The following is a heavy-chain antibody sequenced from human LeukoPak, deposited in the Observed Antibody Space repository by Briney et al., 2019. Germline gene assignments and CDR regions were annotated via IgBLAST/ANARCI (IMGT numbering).Heavy chain of an antibody. CDR1: GGSISSYY. D-gene: IGHD6-13*01. J-gene: IGHJ6*03. CDR3: ARDHREVGYSSSWYYYYYMDV. V-gene: IGHV4-4*07. CDR2: IYTSGST. Sequence: SETLSLTCTVSGGSISSYYWSWIRQPAGKGLEWIGRIYTSGSTNYNPSLKSRVTMSVDTSKNQFSLKLSSVTAADTAVYYCARDHREVGYSSSWYYYYYMDVWGKGTTVTISS.